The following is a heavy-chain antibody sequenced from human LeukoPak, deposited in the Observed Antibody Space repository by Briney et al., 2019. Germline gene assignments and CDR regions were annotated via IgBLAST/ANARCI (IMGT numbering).Heavy chain of an antibody. Sequence: PGGSLRLPCAASGFTFSPYWLTWVRQAPVKGLVWVSRINSDGSSTSYADSVKGRFTISRDNAKNTLYLQMNSLRDEDTAVYYCATEHDDYVYDYWGQGTLVTVSS. CDR1: GFTFSPYW. CDR2: INSDGSST. J-gene: IGHJ4*02. D-gene: IGHD3-16*01. V-gene: IGHV3-74*01. CDR3: ATEHDDYVYDY.